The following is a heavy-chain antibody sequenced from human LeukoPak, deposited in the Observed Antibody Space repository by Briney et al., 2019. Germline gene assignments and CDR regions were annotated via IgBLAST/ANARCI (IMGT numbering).Heavy chain of an antibody. D-gene: IGHD7-27*01. Sequence: GGSLRLSCAASGFTFSSYWMHWVRHAPGKGLVWVSRINSDGSSTSYADSVKGRFTISRDNAKNTLYLQMNSLRVEDTAVYYCARDRSTGEEDYWGQETLVTVSS. J-gene: IGHJ4*02. V-gene: IGHV3-74*01. CDR3: ARDRSTGEEDY. CDR2: INSDGSST. CDR1: GFTFSSYW.